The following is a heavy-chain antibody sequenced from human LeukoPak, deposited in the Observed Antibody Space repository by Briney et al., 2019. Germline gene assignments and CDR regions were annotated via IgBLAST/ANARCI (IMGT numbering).Heavy chain of an antibody. D-gene: IGHD3-16*02. J-gene: IGHJ5*02. CDR3: ARGGELSYNWFDP. Sequence: GGSLSLSCAASGFTFSDYYMSWIRQAPGGGLEWVSYIISSGSSIYYADSVKGRFTISRDNAKNSLYLQMNSLRAEDTAVYYCARGGELSYNWFDPWGQGTLVTVSS. V-gene: IGHV3-11*01. CDR1: GFTFSDYY. CDR2: IISSGSSI.